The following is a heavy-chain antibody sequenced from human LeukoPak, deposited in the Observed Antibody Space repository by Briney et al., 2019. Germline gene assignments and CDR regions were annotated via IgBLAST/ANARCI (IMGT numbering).Heavy chain of an antibody. V-gene: IGHV1-69*05. CDR2: IIPIFGTA. CDR1: GGTFSSFA. CDR3: ASNTPGIVGATKLDYYYYYMDV. J-gene: IGHJ6*03. Sequence: GASVKVSCKASGGTFSSFAISWVRQAPGQGLEWMGRIIPIFGTANYAQKFQGRVTITTDESTSTAYMELSSLRSEDTAVYYCASNTPGIVGATKLDYYYYYMDVWGKGTTVTVSS. D-gene: IGHD1-26*01.